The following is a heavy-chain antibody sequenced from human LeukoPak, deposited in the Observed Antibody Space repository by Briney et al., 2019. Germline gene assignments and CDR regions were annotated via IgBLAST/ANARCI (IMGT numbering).Heavy chain of an antibody. CDR3: ARGRGAAGGIGY. CDR1: GYTFTSYG. V-gene: IGHV1-18*01. J-gene: IGHJ4*02. CDR2: ISAYNGNT. Sequence: GASVKVSCKASGYTFTSYGISWVRQAPGQGLEWMGWISAYNGNTNYAQKFQGRVTMTRNTSISTAYMELSSLRSEDTAVYYCARGRGAAGGIGYWGQGTLVTVSS. D-gene: IGHD3-16*01.